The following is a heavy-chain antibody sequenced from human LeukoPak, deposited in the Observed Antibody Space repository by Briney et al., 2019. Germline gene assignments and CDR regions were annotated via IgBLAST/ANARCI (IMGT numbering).Heavy chain of an antibody. CDR1: GFTFSSYS. CDR3: AKDRAGYCSSTSCYRYGMDV. J-gene: IGHJ6*02. Sequence: GGSLRLSCAASGFTFSSYSMNWVRQAPGKGLEWVSAISGSGGSTYYADSVKGRFTISRDNSKNTLYLQMNSLRAEDTAVYYCAKDRAGYCSSTSCYRYGMDVWGQGTTVTVSS. V-gene: IGHV3-23*01. CDR2: ISGSGGST. D-gene: IGHD2-2*02.